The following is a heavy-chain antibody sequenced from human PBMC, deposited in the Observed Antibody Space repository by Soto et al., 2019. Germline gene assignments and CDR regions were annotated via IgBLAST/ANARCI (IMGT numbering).Heavy chain of an antibody. CDR2: ISSDGSNK. CDR1: GFTLSSYA. Sequence: PGWSLSLSCAASGFTLSSYAMHWVRQDPGKGLAWVAVISSDGSNKDYADSAKGRLTISRDNSKSTLYLQMKSLGAEDTAVYYCARDCGVATTLFHTRAYGMYVWCQGTNVTVSS. V-gene: IGHV3-30-3*01. D-gene: IGHD2-15*01. J-gene: IGHJ6*02. CDR3: ARDCGVATTLFHTRAYGMYV.